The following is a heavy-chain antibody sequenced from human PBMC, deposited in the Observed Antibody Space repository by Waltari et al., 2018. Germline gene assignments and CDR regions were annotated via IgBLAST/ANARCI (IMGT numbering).Heavy chain of an antibody. Sequence: EVQLVESGGGLFQPGGSLRLSCAASGFTVSSNDSSWVRQAPGKGLEWVSVIDSGGSTYYADSVKGRITISRDNSKNPLYLQMNSLRAEDTDGYYCARGLGYFKWGQGTLVTVSS. V-gene: IGHV3-53*01. CDR2: IDSGGST. CDR1: GFTVSSND. D-gene: IGHD7-27*01. CDR3: ARGLGYFK. J-gene: IGHJ4*02.